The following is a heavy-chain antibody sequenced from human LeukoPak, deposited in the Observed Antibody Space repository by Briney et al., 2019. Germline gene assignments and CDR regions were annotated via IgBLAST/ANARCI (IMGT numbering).Heavy chain of an antibody. J-gene: IGHJ3*02. D-gene: IGHD3-22*01. CDR2: INPNSGGT. CDR1: GYTFTRYY. CDR3: TREDDSSGYRPFDI. Sequence: ASVKVSCKASGYTFTRYYIHWVRQAPGQGLEWMGRINPNSGGTNYAQKFQGRVTMTRDTSISTAYMDLSSLRSDDTAVYYCTREDDSSGYRPFDIWGQGTMVTVSS. V-gene: IGHV1-2*06.